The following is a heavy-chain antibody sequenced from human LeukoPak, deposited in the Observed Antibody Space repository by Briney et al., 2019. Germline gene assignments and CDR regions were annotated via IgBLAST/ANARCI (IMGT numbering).Heavy chain of an antibody. CDR3: ARGTPFGAY. V-gene: IGHV3-7*03. CDR1: GFPFSSYW. J-gene: IGHJ4*02. CDR2: IKQDGSKK. D-gene: IGHD3-16*01. Sequence: GGSLRLSCVASGFPFSSYWMTWVRQAPGKGLEWVANIKQDGSKKSYVDSVKGRFTISRDNAKNSLYLQMNSLRGEDTAMYYCARGTPFGAYWGQGTLVTVSS.